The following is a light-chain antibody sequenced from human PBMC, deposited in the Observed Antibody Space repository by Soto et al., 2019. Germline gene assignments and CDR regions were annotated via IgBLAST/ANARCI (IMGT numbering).Light chain of an antibody. Sequence: EIVLTQSPGTLSLSPGQRATLSCRASQSVTSSYLAWYQQKSGQAPRLLIYGASSRATGIPDRFSGSGSGTDFTLTISRLEPEDFAVYYCQQYGSSPQTFGQRTKVEIK. J-gene: IGKJ1*01. CDR2: GAS. CDR1: QSVTSSY. V-gene: IGKV3-20*01. CDR3: QQYGSSPQT.